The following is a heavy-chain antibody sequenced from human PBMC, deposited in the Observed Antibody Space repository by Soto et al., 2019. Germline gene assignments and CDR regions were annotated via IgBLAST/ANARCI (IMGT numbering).Heavy chain of an antibody. J-gene: IGHJ6*02. CDR1: GFTFTSSA. CDR2: IVVGSGNT. Sequence: VASVKVSCKASGFTFTSSAVQWVRQARGQRLEWIGWIVVGSGNTNYAQKFQERVTITRDMSTSTAYMELSSLRSEDTAVYYCAAGGWQQLTNYYYGMDVWGQGTTVTVS. D-gene: IGHD6-13*01. CDR3: AAGGWQQLTNYYYGMDV. V-gene: IGHV1-58*01.